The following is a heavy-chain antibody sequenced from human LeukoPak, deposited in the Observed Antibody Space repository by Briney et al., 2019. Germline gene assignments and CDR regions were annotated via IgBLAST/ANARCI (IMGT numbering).Heavy chain of an antibody. CDR1: GFTFSSYA. Sequence: GGSLRLSCAASGFTFSSYAMSWVRQAPGKGLXXXXAISGSGGSTYYADSVKGRFTISRDNSKNTLYLQMNSLRAEDTAVYYCAKDLSSGWPYFDYWGQGTLVTVSS. D-gene: IGHD6-19*01. CDR3: AKDLSSGWPYFDY. V-gene: IGHV3-23*01. CDR2: ISGSGGST. J-gene: IGHJ4*02.